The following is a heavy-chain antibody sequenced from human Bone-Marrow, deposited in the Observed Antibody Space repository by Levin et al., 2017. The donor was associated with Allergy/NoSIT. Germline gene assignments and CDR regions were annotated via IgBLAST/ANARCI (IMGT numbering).Heavy chain of an antibody. V-gene: IGHV1-69-2*01. D-gene: IGHD1-1*01. CDR2: IDPEDGET. Sequence: GASVKVSCKISGNTFTNYYIHWVQQAPGKGLEWMGLIDPEDGETKYAEKFQGRVTLTADSSIDTAYMELRSLRSDDTAVYYCAREGPPSLTTPGNYYHNGLDVWGQGTTVTVSS. J-gene: IGHJ6*02. CDR3: AREGPPSLTTPGNYYHNGLDV. CDR1: GNTFTNYY.